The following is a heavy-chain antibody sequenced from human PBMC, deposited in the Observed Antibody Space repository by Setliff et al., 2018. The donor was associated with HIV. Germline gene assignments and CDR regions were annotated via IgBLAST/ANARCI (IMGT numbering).Heavy chain of an antibody. D-gene: IGHD3-9*01. Sequence: PGGSLRLSCAASRFTFSSYAMSWVRQAPGKGLEWVSAISGSGGSTYYADSVKGRFTISRDNSKNTLYLQMSSLKPEDTAFYYCVRGYDVLIGSPDSWGQGTLVTVSS. CDR3: VRGYDVLIGSPDS. J-gene: IGHJ4*02. CDR2: ISGSGGST. CDR1: RFTFSSYA. V-gene: IGHV3-23*01.